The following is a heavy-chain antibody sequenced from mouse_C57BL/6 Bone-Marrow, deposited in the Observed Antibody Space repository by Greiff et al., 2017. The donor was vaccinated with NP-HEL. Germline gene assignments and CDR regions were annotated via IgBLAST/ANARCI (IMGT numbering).Heavy chain of an antibody. CDR1: GFTFSSYT. J-gene: IGHJ2*01. D-gene: IGHD1-1*01. V-gene: IGHV5-9*01. Sequence: EVQRVESGGGLVKPGGSLKLSCAASGFTFSSYTMSWVRQTPEKRLEWVATISGGGGNTYYPDSVKGRFTISRDNAKNTLYLQMSSLRSEDTALYYCARRGIYYGSSYDYWGQGTTLTVSS. CDR2: ISGGGGNT. CDR3: ARRGIYYGSSYDY.